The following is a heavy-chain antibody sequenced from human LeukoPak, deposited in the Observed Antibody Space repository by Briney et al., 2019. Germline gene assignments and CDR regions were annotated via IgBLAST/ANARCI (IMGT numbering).Heavy chain of an antibody. CDR3: ARHSYYDFWSGYHNWFDP. Sequence: PSETLSLTCTVSGGSISSSSYYWGWIRQPPGKGLEWIGSIYYSGSTYYNPSLKSRVTISVDTSKSQFSLKLSSVTAADTAVYYCARHSYYDFWSGYHNWFDPWGQGTLVTVSS. CDR2: IYYSGST. V-gene: IGHV4-39*01. D-gene: IGHD3-3*01. CDR1: GGSISSSSYY. J-gene: IGHJ5*02.